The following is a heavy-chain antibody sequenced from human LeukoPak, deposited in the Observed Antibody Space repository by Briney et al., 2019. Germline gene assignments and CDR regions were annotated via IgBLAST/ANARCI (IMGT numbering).Heavy chain of an antibody. Sequence: GGSLRLSCASSGLNVSRNYMSWVRQAPGKGPQWVSVIYAVYSGATIHYADSVKGRFTISRDNSKNTLFLQMDSLRAEDTAVYYCATVADFGDYYFDYWGQGTLVTVSS. J-gene: IGHJ4*02. D-gene: IGHD4-17*01. CDR3: ATVADFGDYYFDY. CDR1: GLNVSRNY. V-gene: IGHV3-53*01. CDR2: IYAVYSGATI.